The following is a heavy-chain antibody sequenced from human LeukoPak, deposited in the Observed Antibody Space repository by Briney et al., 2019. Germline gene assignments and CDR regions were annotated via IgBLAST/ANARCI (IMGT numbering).Heavy chain of an antibody. Sequence: GGSLRLSCAVSGFNCSNYWMSWVRQAPGQGLEWVANIKQDGSEKYYVDSVKGRFTISRDNAKNSLYLQMNSLRAEDTAVYYCARDQGGGTWRRLDPWGQGTLVTVSS. CDR2: IKQDGSEK. CDR3: ARDQGGGTWRRLDP. V-gene: IGHV3-7*01. D-gene: IGHD1-1*01. CDR1: GFNCSNYW. J-gene: IGHJ5*02.